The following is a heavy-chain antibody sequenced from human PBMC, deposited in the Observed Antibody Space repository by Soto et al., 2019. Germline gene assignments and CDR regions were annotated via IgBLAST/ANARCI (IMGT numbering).Heavy chain of an antibody. Sequence: LRLSCAASGFTFSSYAMHWVRQAPGKGLEWVAVISYDGSNKYYADSVKGRFTISRDNSKNTLYLQMNSLRAEDTAVYYCARPPFDIVSCFDPWGQGTLVTVSS. J-gene: IGHJ5*02. CDR2: ISYDGSNK. CDR1: GFTFSSYA. V-gene: IGHV3-30-3*01. D-gene: IGHD2-15*01. CDR3: ARPPFDIVSCFDP.